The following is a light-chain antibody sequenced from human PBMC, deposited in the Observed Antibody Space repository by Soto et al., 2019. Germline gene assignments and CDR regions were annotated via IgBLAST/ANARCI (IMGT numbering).Light chain of an antibody. CDR3: QQYKSFLVT. V-gene: IGKV1-5*03. J-gene: IGKJ1*01. CDR2: KAS. CDR1: QSVSSW. Sequence: DIQMTQYPSTLSASVGDRVTFTCRSSQSVSSWVAWYQQKPGKDPNLLITKASRLESGVPSRFSGSGTGKEFTITINGLQPDDFANYYCQQYKSFLVTVGEGPKVEIK.